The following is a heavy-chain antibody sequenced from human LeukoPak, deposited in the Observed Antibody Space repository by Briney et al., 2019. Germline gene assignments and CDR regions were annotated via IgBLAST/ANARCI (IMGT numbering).Heavy chain of an antibody. D-gene: IGHD4-23*01. V-gene: IGHV3-23*01. CDR3: AKDHDYGGWFDP. CDR2: ISGSGGST. J-gene: IGHJ5*02. CDR1: GFTFSSYA. Sequence: SGGSLRLSCAASGFTFSSYAMSWVRQAPGKGLEWVSAISGSGGSTYYADSVKGRFTISRDNSKNTLYLQMNSLRAEDTAVYYCAKDHDYGGWFDPWGQGTLVTVSP.